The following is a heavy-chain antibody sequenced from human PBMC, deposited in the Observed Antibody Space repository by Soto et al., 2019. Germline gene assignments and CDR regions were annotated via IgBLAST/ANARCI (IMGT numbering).Heavy chain of an antibody. Sequence: SVKVSCKASGGTFSSYAISWVRQAPGEGLEWMGGIIPIFGTANYAQKFQGRVTITADESTSTAYMELSSLRSEDTAVYYCASAYYDSSGYYPGPYYYYGMDVWGQGTTVTVSS. CDR3: ASAYYDSSGYYPGPYYYYGMDV. V-gene: IGHV1-69*13. CDR2: IIPIFGTA. CDR1: GGTFSSYA. D-gene: IGHD3-22*01. J-gene: IGHJ6*02.